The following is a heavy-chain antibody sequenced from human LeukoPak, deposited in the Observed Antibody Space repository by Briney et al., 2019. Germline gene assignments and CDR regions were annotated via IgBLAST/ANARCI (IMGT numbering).Heavy chain of an antibody. Sequence: GGSLRLSCAASGFTFSSYSMNWVRQAPGKGLEWVSYISSSSSTIYYADSVKGRFTISRDNAKNSLYLQMNSLRAEDTAVYYCARSGWRGDFDYWGQGTLVTVSS. CDR3: ARSGWRGDFDY. CDR2: ISSSSSTI. D-gene: IGHD2-15*01. J-gene: IGHJ4*02. V-gene: IGHV3-48*04. CDR1: GFTFSSYS.